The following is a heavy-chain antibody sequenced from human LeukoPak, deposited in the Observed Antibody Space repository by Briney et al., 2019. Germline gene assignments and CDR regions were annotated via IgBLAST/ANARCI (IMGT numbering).Heavy chain of an antibody. CDR3: TTPPYSNYEGFDY. CDR2: LKSKTDGSTT. D-gene: IGHD4-11*01. Sequence: GGSLRLSRAASGFTFSNAWMSWVRQAPGKGLEWVGRLKSKTDGSTTDYAAPVKGRFTISRDDSKNTLYLQMNSLKTEDTAVYYCTTPPYSNYEGFDYWGQGTLVTVSS. CDR1: GFTFSNAW. J-gene: IGHJ4*02. V-gene: IGHV3-15*01.